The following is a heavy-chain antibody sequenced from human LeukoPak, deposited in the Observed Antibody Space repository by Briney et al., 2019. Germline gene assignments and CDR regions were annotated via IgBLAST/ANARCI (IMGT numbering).Heavy chain of an antibody. V-gene: IGHV3-7*01. CDR3: ARGSATTMGVDY. D-gene: IGHD3-10*01. J-gene: IGHJ4*02. Sequence: GGSLRLSCAASGFTFSNYWMHWVRRAPGKGLEWVANINLDESDKRYLDSVKGRFTISRDNAENSLYLQMNSLRAEDTAVYYCARGSATTMGVDYWGQGTLVTVSS. CDR2: INLDESDK. CDR1: GFTFSNYW.